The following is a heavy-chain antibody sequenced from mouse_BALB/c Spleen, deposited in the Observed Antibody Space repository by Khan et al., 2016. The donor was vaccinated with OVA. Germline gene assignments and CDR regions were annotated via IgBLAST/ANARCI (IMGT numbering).Heavy chain of an antibody. CDR1: GFTFSSYG. CDR2: INTNVGST. CDR3: ARMGIIYYGNDAYYFDY. J-gene: IGHJ2*01. V-gene: IGHV5-6-3*01. D-gene: IGHD2-2*01. Sequence: EVQGVESGGGLVQPGGSLKHSCAASGFTFSSYGMSWVHQTPDKRLELVATINTNVGSTYYPDSVKGRFTISRDNAKNTLYLQMSSLKSEDTAMYDCARMGIIYYGNDAYYFDYWGQGTTLTVSS.